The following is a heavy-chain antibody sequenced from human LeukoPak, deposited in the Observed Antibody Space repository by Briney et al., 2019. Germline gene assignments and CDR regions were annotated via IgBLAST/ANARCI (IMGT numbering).Heavy chain of an antibody. J-gene: IGHJ4*02. V-gene: IGHV4-59*08. CDR2: IYYNGRT. D-gene: IGHD3-10*01. CDR3: ASHYGSGFDD. CDR1: GGXISSHY. Sequence: PSETLSLTCTVSGGXISSHYCSWIRQPPGKGLEWIGYIYYNGRTNHNPSLTSRVTISLDTSKNQFSLKLGSVTAADTAVYYCASHYGSGFDDWGQGALVTVSS.